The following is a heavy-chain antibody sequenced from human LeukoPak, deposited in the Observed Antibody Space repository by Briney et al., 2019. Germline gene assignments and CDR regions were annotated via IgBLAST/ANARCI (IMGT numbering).Heavy chain of an antibody. CDR1: GGTFSSYA. D-gene: IGHD5-12*01. J-gene: IGHJ4*02. V-gene: IGHV1-69*04. CDR3: ARSPRRDGSLRDY. Sequence: SVKVSCEASGGTFSSYAISWVRQAPEQGLEWMGRIIPILGIANYAQKFQGRVTITADKSTSTAYMELSSLRSEDTAVYYCARSPRRDGSLRDYWGQGTLVTVSS. CDR2: IIPILGIA.